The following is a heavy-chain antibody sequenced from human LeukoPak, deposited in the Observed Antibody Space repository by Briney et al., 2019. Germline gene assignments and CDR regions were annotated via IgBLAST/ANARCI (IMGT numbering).Heavy chain of an antibody. J-gene: IGHJ5*02. V-gene: IGHV3-23*01. Sequence: GGSLRLSCAASGFTFSSYAMSWVRQAPGKGLEWVSGISGSGGSTYYADSVKGRFTISRDNSKNTLYLQMNSLRAEDTAVYYCAKYSVAVGASNWFDPWGQGTLVTVSS. CDR1: GFTFSSYA. D-gene: IGHD1-26*01. CDR2: ISGSGGST. CDR3: AKYSVAVGASNWFDP.